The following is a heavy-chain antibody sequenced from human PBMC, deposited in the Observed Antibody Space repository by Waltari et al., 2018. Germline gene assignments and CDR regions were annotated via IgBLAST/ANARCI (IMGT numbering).Heavy chain of an antibody. V-gene: IGHV3-74*01. CDR1: GFTYSMYW. CDR2: SNSEGSST. D-gene: IGHD4-17*01. Sequence: EVQLVESGGGLVQPGGCLRLSCAASGFTYSMYWMHWVRQAPGKGLVWVSRSNSEGSSTSYADSVKGRFTISKDNAKNTVYLQMNSLRAEDTAIYYCARGARRTTVTTGWWYFDLWGRGTLVTVSS. CDR3: ARGARRTTVTTGWWYFDL. J-gene: IGHJ2*01.